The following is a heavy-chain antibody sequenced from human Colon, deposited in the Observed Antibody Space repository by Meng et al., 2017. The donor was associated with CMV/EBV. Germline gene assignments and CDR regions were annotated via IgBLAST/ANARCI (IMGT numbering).Heavy chain of an antibody. CDR3: ARAPGNYLSPYYFDC. Sequence: GESLKISCAASGFTFTDYSLNWVRQAPGKGLEWVSSISSRSTYFSYGDSVKGRFTVSRDDAKNSLYLQMDSLRAEDTAVYYCARAPGNYLSPYYFDCWGQGTLVTVSS. V-gene: IGHV3-21*01. D-gene: IGHD1-14*01. CDR1: GFTFTDYS. J-gene: IGHJ4*02. CDR2: ISSRSTYF.